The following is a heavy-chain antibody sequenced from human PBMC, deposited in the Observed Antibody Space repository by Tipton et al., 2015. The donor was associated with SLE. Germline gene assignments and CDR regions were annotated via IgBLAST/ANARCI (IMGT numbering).Heavy chain of an antibody. D-gene: IGHD6-13*01. J-gene: IGHJ6*02. CDR1: AYTFTNYG. Sequence: QSGPEVKKPGASVKVSCKASAYTFTNYGISWVRQAPGQGLEWMGWISAYNGNTNYAQKLQGRVTMTTDTSTSTAYMELRSLRSDDTAVYYCARAGSSSWYGEDDYYGMDVWGQGTTVTVSS. CDR3: ARAGSSSWYGEDDYYGMDV. V-gene: IGHV1-18*01. CDR2: ISAYNGNT.